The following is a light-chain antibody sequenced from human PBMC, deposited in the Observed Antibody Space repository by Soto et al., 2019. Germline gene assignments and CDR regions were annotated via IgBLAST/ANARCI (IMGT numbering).Light chain of an antibody. CDR1: QSVSSY. V-gene: IGKV1-33*01. J-gene: IGKJ1*01. Sequence: DIVMTQSPSSLSASVGDRVTLTCQASQSVSSYLNWYQHKPGKAPKLLIYGASNMETGIPARFSGSGSGTDFTFTISSLQSEDIATYYCQQYNNLPPLAFGQGTKLEIK. CDR3: QQYNNLPPLA. CDR2: GAS.